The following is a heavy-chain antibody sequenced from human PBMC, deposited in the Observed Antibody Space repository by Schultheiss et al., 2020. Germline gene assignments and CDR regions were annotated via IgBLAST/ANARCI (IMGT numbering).Heavy chain of an antibody. CDR2: IYYSGST. Sequence: SQTLSLTCTVSGGSISSGGYYWSWIRQPPGKGLEWIGYIYYSGSTYYNPSLKSRVTISVDTSKNQFSLKLSSVTAADTAVYYCARVPHPVAGDDAFDIWGQGTMVTVSS. V-gene: IGHV4-61*08. CDR1: GGSISSGGYY. CDR3: ARVPHPVAGDDAFDI. J-gene: IGHJ3*02. D-gene: IGHD6-19*01.